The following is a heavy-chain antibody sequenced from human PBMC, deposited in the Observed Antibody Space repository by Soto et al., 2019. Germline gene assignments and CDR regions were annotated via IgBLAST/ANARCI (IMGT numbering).Heavy chain of an antibody. Sequence: EVQLVESGGGLVQPGGSLRLSCPDSGFSFSSCSMHWVRQGPGKGLVWVSRINTDGSSTNYADSVKGRFTISRDNAKNTVYLQMNSLRAEDTAVYYCARSPGGYYIDWGQGTMVTVSS. CDR2: INTDGSST. V-gene: IGHV3-74*01. CDR3: ARSPGGYYID. D-gene: IGHD3-9*01. J-gene: IGHJ3*01. CDR1: GFSFSSCS.